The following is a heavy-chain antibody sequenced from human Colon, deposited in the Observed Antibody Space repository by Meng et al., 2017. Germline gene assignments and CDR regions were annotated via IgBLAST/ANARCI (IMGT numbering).Heavy chain of an antibody. CDR1: GGSINSAYYY. CDR2: IHSSGNT. Sequence: QVQLQEAGPGGVKPSQTLSLTSTISGGSINSAYYYWNWIRQSPGKGLEWLGYIHSSGNTYYTPSLKSRLTMSLDTSKNQFSLRLTSVTAADTAVYYCARNPVIPDARTFDFWGQGALVTVSS. V-gene: IGHV4-30-4*01. CDR3: ARNPVIPDARTFDF. D-gene: IGHD2-2*01. J-gene: IGHJ4*02.